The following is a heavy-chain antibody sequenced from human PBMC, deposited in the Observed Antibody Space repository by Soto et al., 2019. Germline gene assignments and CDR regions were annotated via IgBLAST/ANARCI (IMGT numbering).Heavy chain of an antibody. CDR3: AREGALKPFSS. V-gene: IGHV3-21*01. J-gene: IGHJ5*02. CDR2: ISGSSVYI. Sequence: GGSLRLSCVASGFTFSNYNVNWARQAPGKGLEWVSHISGSSVYIHYADSVKGRFTISRDNAKNSVYLQMDSLRVEDTAVYYCAREGALKPFSSWGQGALVTVSS. CDR1: GFTFSNYN.